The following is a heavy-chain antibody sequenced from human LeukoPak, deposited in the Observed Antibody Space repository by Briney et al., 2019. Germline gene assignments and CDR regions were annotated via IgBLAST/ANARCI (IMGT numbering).Heavy chain of an antibody. J-gene: IGHJ4*02. CDR1: GFTFSSYA. D-gene: IGHD3-9*01. V-gene: IGHV3-23*01. CDR3: AKETSNLLRYLDY. CDR2: ISGSGGST. Sequence: GGSLRLSCAASGFTFSSYAMSWIRQAPGKGLEWVSAISGSGGSTYYADSVKGRFTISRDNSKNTLYLQMNSLRAEGTAVYYCAKETSNLLRYLDYWGQGTLVTVSS.